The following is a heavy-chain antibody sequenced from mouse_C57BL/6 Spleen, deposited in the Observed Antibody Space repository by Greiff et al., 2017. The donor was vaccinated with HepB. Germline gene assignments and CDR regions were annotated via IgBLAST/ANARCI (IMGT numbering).Heavy chain of an antibody. CDR1: GFTFSSYA. J-gene: IGHJ3*01. V-gene: IGHV5-9-1*02. D-gene: IGHD2-3*01. CDR2: ISSGGDYI. CDR3: TREDGYYPAWFAY. Sequence: EVKVEESGEGLVKPGGSLKLSCAASGFTFSSYAMSWVRQTPEKRLEWVAYISSGGDYIYYADTVKGRFTISRDNARNTLYLQMSSLKSEDTAMYYCTREDGYYPAWFAYWGQGTLVTVSA.